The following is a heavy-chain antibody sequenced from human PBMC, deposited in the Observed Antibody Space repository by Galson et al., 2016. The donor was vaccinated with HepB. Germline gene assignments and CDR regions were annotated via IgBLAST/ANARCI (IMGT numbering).Heavy chain of an antibody. D-gene: IGHD3-16*01. J-gene: IGHJ4*03. V-gene: IGHV3-53*01. CDR3: ARDFRRFGYFDY. Sequence: SLRLSCAASGFSFSISGMSWVRQTPGRGLEWVSGIYSDDKTYYADSVNGRFTISRDSSENTLYLQMNSLRAEDTAVYYCARDFRRFGYFDYWGQGTLVTVSS. CDR2: IYSDDKT. CDR1: GFSFSISG.